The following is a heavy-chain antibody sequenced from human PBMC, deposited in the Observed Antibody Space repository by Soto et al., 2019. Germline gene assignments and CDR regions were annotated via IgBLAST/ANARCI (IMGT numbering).Heavy chain of an antibody. CDR1: WFPFFSFS. D-gene: IGHD2-2*01. Sequence: GSLRISLSAPWFPFFSFSLSWVPHAPGEGVGWVSAISGSGGSTYYADSVKGRFTISRDNSKNTLYLQMNSLRAEDTAVYYCAKVPDCSSTSCDDYNWFDPWGQGTLVTVSS. CDR3: AKVPDCSSTSCDDYNWFDP. J-gene: IGHJ5*02. CDR2: ISGSGGST. V-gene: IGHV3-23*01.